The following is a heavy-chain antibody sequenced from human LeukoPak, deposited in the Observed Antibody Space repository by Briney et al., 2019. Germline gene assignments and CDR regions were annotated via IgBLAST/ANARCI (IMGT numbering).Heavy chain of an antibody. D-gene: IGHD3-16*02. Sequence: ASVKVSCKASGYTFTNYYIHWVRQAPGQGLECMGIINPSGGGTNYAQKFQGRVTMTRDTSISTAYMELSRLRSDDTAVYYCARGGITFGGVIVLPFDYWGQGTLVTVSS. CDR2: INPSGGGT. CDR1: GYTFTNYY. CDR3: ARGGITFGGVIVLPFDY. J-gene: IGHJ4*02. V-gene: IGHV1-2*02.